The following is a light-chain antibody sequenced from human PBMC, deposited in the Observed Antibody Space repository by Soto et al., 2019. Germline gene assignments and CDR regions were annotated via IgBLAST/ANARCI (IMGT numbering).Light chain of an antibody. J-gene: IGKJ3*01. V-gene: IGKV3-20*01. CDR3: EEFESSAGST. CDR2: GAS. CDR1: QNINSRY. Sequence: EIVLTQSPGTLSLSPGESTILSCRASQNINSRYLAWYQQKPGQAPTLPIYGASSRATGIPDRCSGSASGTEFTLTSIRLEPNDFAMYYCEEFESSAGSTFGTATIVDIK.